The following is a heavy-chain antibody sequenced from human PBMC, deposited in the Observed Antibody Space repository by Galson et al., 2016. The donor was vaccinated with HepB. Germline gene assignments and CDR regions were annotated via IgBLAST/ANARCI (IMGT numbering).Heavy chain of an antibody. CDR2: IGGGGGGT. CDR1: GFTFSGYS. D-gene: IGHD2-15*01. Sequence: SLRLSCAASGFTFSGYSMSWVRQAPGKGLEWVSVIGGGGGGTYYGDSVKGRFTTSRDNSRNTLYLQMNSLRAEDTAVYFCAKDRYCGGGACSWSYFDLWGPGIQVTVSS. J-gene: IGHJ4*02. V-gene: IGHV3-23*01. CDR3: AKDRYCGGGACSWSYFDL.